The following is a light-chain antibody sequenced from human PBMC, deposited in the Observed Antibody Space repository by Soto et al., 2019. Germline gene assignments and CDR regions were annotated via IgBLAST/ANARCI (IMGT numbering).Light chain of an antibody. CDR1: QTISSW. CDR2: AAS. CDR3: QQYNSYSQT. Sequence: DIQMTQSPSTLSGSVGDRVTITCRASQTISSWLAWYQQKPGKAPKLLIYAASSLQSGVPSRFSGSGSGTEFTLTTSSLQPDDFATYYCQQYNSYSQTFGQGTKVDIK. J-gene: IGKJ1*01. V-gene: IGKV1-5*01.